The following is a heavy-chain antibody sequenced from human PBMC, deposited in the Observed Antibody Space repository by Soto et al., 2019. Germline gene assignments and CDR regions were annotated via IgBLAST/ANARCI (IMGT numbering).Heavy chain of an antibody. Sequence: QVQLVQSGAEVKKPGPSVKVSCKASGGTFSSYAISWVRQAPGQGLEWMGGVIPIFGTANYAQKFQGRVTITADESTSTAYMELSSLRSEDTAVYYCARAYCSSTSCYHYYYYGMDVWGQGTTVTVSS. D-gene: IGHD2-2*01. CDR2: VIPIFGTA. J-gene: IGHJ6*02. CDR3: ARAYCSSTSCYHYYYYGMDV. CDR1: GGTFSSYA. V-gene: IGHV1-69*01.